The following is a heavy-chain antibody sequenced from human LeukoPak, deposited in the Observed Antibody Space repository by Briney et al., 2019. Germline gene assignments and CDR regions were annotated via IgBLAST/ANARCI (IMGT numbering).Heavy chain of an antibody. CDR2: IIPILGIA. J-gene: IGHJ4*02. Sequence: SVKVSCKASGGTFSSYTISWVRQAPGQGLEWMGRIIPILGIANYAQKFQGRVTITADKSTSTAYMELSSLRSEDTAVYYCARDLDGSGSYYYWGQGTLVTVSS. CDR1: GGTFSSYT. D-gene: IGHD3-10*01. V-gene: IGHV1-69*04. CDR3: ARDLDGSGSYYY.